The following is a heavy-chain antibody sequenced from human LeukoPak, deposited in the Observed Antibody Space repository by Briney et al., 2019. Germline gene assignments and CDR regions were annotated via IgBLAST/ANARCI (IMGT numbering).Heavy chain of an antibody. Sequence: ASVKVSCKTSGYTFTGYYMHWVRQAPERGLEWMGWINPNSGGTNYAQKFQGRVTMTRDTSISTAYMDLNGLRSDDTAAYYCARGRGFGELRPLDYWGQGTLVTVSS. CDR2: INPNSGGT. CDR3: ARGRGFGELRPLDY. V-gene: IGHV1-2*02. D-gene: IGHD3-10*01. CDR1: GYTFTGYY. J-gene: IGHJ4*02.